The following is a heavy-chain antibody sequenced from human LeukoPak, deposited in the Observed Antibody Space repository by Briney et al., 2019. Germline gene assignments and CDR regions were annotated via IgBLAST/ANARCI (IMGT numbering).Heavy chain of an antibody. Sequence: SSVKVSCKASGGTFSSYAITWVRQAPGQGLEWMGRIIPIFGTTNCAQKLQGRVTITTDESTSTAYMELSSLRSEDTAVYYCAKDYYDSSGYFDYWGQGTLVTVSS. D-gene: IGHD3-22*01. J-gene: IGHJ4*02. CDR1: GGTFSSYA. CDR2: IIPIFGTT. V-gene: IGHV1-69*05. CDR3: AKDYYDSSGYFDY.